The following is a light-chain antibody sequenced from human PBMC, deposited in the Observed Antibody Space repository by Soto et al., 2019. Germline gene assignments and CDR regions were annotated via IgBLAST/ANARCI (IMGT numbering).Light chain of an antibody. Sequence: QSVLTQPASVSGYPGQSIAISCTGTSSDVGAYNFVSWYQHQPGKAPQLMIFDVSNRPSGVSDRFSGSKAGNTASLTISGLQAEDEADYYCTSYTTSGTYVFGIGTKVTVL. CDR3: TSYTTSGTYV. CDR2: DVS. CDR1: SSDVGAYNF. V-gene: IGLV2-14*03. J-gene: IGLJ1*01.